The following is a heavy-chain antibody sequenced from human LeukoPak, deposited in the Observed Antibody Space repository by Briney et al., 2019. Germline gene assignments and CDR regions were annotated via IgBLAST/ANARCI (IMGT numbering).Heavy chain of an antibody. CDR1: GGFNTHYY. CDR2: FYHSGST. Sequence: SETLSLTCSVSGGFNTHYYWSWIRQPPGKGLEWIGYFYHSGSTNYNPSLKSRVTISVDTSKNHFSLKLSSVTAADTAVYYCARGQWLPVFDFWGQGTLVTVSS. V-gene: IGHV4-59*01. D-gene: IGHD3-22*01. CDR3: ARGQWLPVFDF. J-gene: IGHJ4*02.